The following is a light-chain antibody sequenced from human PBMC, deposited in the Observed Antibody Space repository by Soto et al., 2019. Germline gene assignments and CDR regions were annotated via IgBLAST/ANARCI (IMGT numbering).Light chain of an antibody. CDR1: QSISSW. J-gene: IGKJ1*01. Sequence: DIQMTQSPYTLSASVSDRVTITCLASQSISSWLAWFQQKPGKAPKLLMYDASSLESGVPSRFSGSGSGTEFTLTISSLQPDDFATYYCQQYGTYLWTVGQGTKVAIK. V-gene: IGKV1-5*01. CDR3: QQYGTYLWT. CDR2: DAS.